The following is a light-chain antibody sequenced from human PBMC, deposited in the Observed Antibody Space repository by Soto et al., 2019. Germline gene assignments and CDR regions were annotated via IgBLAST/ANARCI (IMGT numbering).Light chain of an antibody. V-gene: IGLV1-40*01. CDR3: QSYDSNLSGSL. J-gene: IGLJ2*01. Sequence: QSVLTQPPSVSGAPGQSITISCTGTSSNIGAGYDVNWYQQFPGTAPKLLIYANTNRPSGVPDRFSGSKSGTSASLAITGLQAEDEADYYCQSYDSNLSGSLFGGGTQLTVL. CDR1: SSNIGAGYD. CDR2: ANT.